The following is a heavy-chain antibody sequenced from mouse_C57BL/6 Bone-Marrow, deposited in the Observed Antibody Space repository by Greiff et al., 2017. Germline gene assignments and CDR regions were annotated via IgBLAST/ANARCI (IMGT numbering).Heavy chain of an antibody. V-gene: IGHV1-50*01. CDR1: GYTFTSYW. D-gene: IGHD2-4*01. CDR2: IDPSDSYT. Sequence: VQLQQPGAELVKPGASVKLSCKASGYTFTSYWMQWVKQRPGQGLEWIGEIDPSDSYTNYNQKFKGKATLTVDTSSSTAYMQRSSLTSEDAAVYYCARSDDYDGFAYWGQGTLVTVSA. J-gene: IGHJ3*01. CDR3: ARSDDYDGFAY.